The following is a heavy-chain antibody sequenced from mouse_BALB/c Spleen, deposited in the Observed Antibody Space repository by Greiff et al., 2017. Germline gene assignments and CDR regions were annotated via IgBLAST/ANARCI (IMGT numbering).Heavy chain of an antibody. CDR1: GFTFSSYA. D-gene: IGHD1-2*01. Sequence: EVQGVESGGGLVKPGGSLKLSCAASGFTFSSYAMSWVRQTPEKRLEWVASISSGGSTYYQDSVKGRFTISRDNARNILYLQMSSLRSEDTAMYYCAREDSLLRLRGFYFDYWGQGTTLTVSS. CDR2: ISSGGST. CDR3: AREDSLLRLRGFYFDY. V-gene: IGHV5-6-5*01. J-gene: IGHJ2*01.